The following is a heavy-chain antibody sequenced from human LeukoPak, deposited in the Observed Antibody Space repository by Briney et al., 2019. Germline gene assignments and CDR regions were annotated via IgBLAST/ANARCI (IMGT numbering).Heavy chain of an antibody. Sequence: KPSETLSLTCAVYGGSFSGYYWSWIRQPPGKGLEWIGEINHSGSTNYNPSLKSRVTISVDTSKNQFSLKLSSVTAADTAVYYCARGDSSHYYDFWSGYFPASYMDVWGKGTTVTVSS. V-gene: IGHV4-34*01. D-gene: IGHD3-3*01. J-gene: IGHJ6*03. CDR1: GGSFSGYY. CDR2: INHSGST. CDR3: ARGDSSHYYDFWSGYFPASYMDV.